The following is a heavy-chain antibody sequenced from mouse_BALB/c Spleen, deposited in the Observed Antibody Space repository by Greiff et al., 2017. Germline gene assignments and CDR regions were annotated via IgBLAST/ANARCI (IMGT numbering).Heavy chain of an antibody. Sequence: EVQVVESGGGLVQPGGSLKLSCAASGFDFSRYWMSWVRQAPGKGLEWIGEINPDSSTINYTPSLKDKFIISRDNAKNTLYLQMSKVRSEDTALYYCASLYYGYDRGFAYWGQGTLVTVSA. V-gene: IGHV4-1*02. J-gene: IGHJ3*01. CDR1: GFDFSRYW. D-gene: IGHD2-2*01. CDR2: INPDSSTI. CDR3: ASLYYGYDRGFAY.